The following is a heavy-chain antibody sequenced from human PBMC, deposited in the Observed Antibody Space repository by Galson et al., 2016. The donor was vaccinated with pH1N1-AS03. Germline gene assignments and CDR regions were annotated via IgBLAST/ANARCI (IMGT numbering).Heavy chain of an antibody. Sequence: SVKVSCKASGYSFPTYSFNWVRQAPGQGLEGLGWISAYSGDTHYARKFQGRVTLTTDTSTSTADMELRSLTSEDPAVYNCAIAHHNAEYVPDFWGQGTLVTVAS. CDR3: AIAHHNAEYVPDF. CDR2: ISAYSGDT. CDR1: GYSFPTYS. D-gene: IGHD3-16*01. J-gene: IGHJ4*02. V-gene: IGHV1-18*04.